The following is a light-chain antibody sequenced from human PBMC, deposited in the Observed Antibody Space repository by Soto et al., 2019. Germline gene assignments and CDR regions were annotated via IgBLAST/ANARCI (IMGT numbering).Light chain of an antibody. J-gene: IGKJ5*01. Sequence: TVLTQSPGTLSFSPGERATLSCRASQSVGTRLAWYQHKTGQAPSLLMSGASSRATGIPDRFSGSGSETDFTLTISRLEPEDFALYYCQHYQVGQPIAFGRGTRLEIK. CDR1: QSVGTR. V-gene: IGKV3-20*01. CDR2: GAS. CDR3: QHYQVGQPIA.